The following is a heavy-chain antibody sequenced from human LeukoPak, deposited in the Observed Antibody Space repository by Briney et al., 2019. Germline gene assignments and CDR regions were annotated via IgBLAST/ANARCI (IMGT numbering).Heavy chain of an antibody. D-gene: IGHD4-17*01. CDR3: ARVANGDYDY. CDR1: GGSFSGYY. J-gene: IGHJ4*02. CDR2: INHSGST. V-gene: IGHV4-34*01. Sequence: PSETLSLTCAVYGGSFSGYYWSWIRQPPGKGLEWIGEINHSGSTYYNPSLKSRVTISVDRSKNQFSLKLSSVTAADTAVYYCARVANGDYDYWGQGTLVTVSS.